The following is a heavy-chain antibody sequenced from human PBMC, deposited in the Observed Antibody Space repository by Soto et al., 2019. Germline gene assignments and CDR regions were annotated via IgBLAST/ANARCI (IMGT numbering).Heavy chain of an antibody. Sequence: EVQLVESGGGLVQPGRSLRLSCAASGFTFDDYAMHWVRQAPGKGLAWVSGISWNSGSIGYADSGKGRFTISRDNAKNSVYMQMSSLRAEDTALYYCAKDIDCIAARPGGMDVWGQGTTVTVSS. V-gene: IGHV3-9*01. CDR3: AKDIDCIAARPGGMDV. CDR1: GFTFDDYA. D-gene: IGHD6-6*01. CDR2: ISWNSGSI. J-gene: IGHJ6*02.